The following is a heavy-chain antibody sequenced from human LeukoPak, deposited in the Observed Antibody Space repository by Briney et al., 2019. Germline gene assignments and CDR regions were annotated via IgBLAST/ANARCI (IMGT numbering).Heavy chain of an antibody. CDR3: ARHYGDYDGEHDY. Sequence: PSETLSLTCTVSGGSISSYYWSWIRQPPGKGLEWIGYIYYSGSTNYNPSLKSRVTISVDTSKNQFSLKLSSVTAADTALYYCARHYGDYDGEHDYWGQGTLVTVSS. CDR1: GGSISSYY. D-gene: IGHD4-17*01. CDR2: IYYSGST. V-gene: IGHV4-59*08. J-gene: IGHJ4*01.